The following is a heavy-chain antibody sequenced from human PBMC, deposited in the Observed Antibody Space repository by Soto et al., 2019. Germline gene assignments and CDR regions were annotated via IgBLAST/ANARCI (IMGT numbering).Heavy chain of an antibody. CDR3: TGEVASGY. V-gene: IGHV3-30*03. D-gene: IGHD2-8*02. CDR2: ISRDGGTK. Sequence: QVQLVESGGGVVQPGRSLRLSCVASGFTVSSYGMHWVRQAPGKGLEWVAVISRDGGTKYYADSVKGRFTISRDNSRNTLFLEMNRLRGDDVAVYYCTGEVASGYWGQGTLVTVSS. CDR1: GFTVSSYG. J-gene: IGHJ4*02.